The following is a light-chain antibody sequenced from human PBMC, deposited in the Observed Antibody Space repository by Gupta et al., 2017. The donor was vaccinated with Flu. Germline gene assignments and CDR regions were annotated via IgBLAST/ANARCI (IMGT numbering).Light chain of an antibody. CDR3: GTWDNSRSAGV. J-gene: IGLJ3*02. Sequence: KGTNSCSGSSSNVGNGYVSWYQPIPGTTPKLLIYENIKRPSGIPDRFSASKSGTSATLNITGLQTGDEANYYCGTWDNSRSAGVFGGGTKLTVL. V-gene: IGLV1-51*01. CDR2: ENI. CDR1: SSNVGNGY.